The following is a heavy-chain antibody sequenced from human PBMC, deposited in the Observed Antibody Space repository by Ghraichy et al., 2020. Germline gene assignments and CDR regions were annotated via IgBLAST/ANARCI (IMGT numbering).Heavy chain of an antibody. CDR1: GFTFSSYD. Sequence: GGSLRLSCAASGFTFSSYDMHWVRQAPGKGLEWVALISYDGTKKYYADSVKGRFTISRDNSKNTVYLQMNSLRAEDTAVYYCADTSDPGYSSGWYRSDYYGMDVWGQGTTVTVSS. CDR2: ISYDGTKK. CDR3: ADTSDPGYSSGWYRSDYYGMDV. J-gene: IGHJ6*02. V-gene: IGHV3-30*03. D-gene: IGHD6-19*01.